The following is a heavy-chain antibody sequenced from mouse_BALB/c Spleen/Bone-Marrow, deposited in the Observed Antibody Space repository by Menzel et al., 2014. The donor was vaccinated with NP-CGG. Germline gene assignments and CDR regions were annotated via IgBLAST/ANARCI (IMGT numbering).Heavy chain of an antibody. CDR2: VYPGNNDT. J-gene: IGHJ1*01. Sequence: EVQLQQSGTVLARPGASVKMSCKASGYTFTSFWMHWVKQRPGQGLEWIGAVYPGNNDTNYNQNFKGKAKLTAVTSTSTAYMEFSSLTNEDSAVYYCTRYFYGGREWYYDVWGAGTTVTVAS. D-gene: IGHD1-1*01. CDR3: TRYFYGGREWYYDV. V-gene: IGHV1-5*01. CDR1: GYTFTSFW.